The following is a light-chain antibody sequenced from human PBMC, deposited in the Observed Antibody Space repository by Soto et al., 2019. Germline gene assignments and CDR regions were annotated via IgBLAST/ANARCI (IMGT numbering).Light chain of an antibody. Sequence: DIQMTQSPSTLSASVGDRVTITCRASQSISDLLAWYQQKPGKAPKLLIYKASSLKSGVPSRFSGSGSGTEYTLTISSLQPDDFASYYCQQYNSYSTWTFGQGTKVEIK. CDR3: QQYNSYSTWT. J-gene: IGKJ1*01. CDR1: QSISDL. CDR2: KAS. V-gene: IGKV1-5*03.